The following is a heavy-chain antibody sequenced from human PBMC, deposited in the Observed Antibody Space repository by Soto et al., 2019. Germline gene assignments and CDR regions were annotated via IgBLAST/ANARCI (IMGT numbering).Heavy chain of an antibody. CDR2: IIPILGIA. J-gene: IGHJ4*02. V-gene: IGHV1-69*02. CDR1: GGTFSSYT. D-gene: IGHD3-16*02. CDR3: ARARLHLGELPLYLDY. Sequence: SVKVSCKASGGTFSSYTIGWVRQAPGQGLEWMGRIIPILGIANYAQKFQGRVTITADKSTSTAYMELSSLRSEDTAVYYCARARLHLGELPLYLDYWGQGTLVTVSS.